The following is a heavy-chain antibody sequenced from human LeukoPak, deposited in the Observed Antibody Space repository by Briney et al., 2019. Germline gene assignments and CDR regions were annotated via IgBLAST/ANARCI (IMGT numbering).Heavy chain of an antibody. D-gene: IGHD3-10*01. J-gene: IGHJ4*02. CDR3: ARVKEVRGGITSFDY. CDR1: GYTFTSYA. V-gene: IGHV1-18*01. CDR2: ISVYNGNT. Sequence: ASVKVSCKASGYTFTSYAISWVRQAPGQGLEWMGWISVYNGNTNYAQKLQGRVTVTTDTSTSTAYMELRSLTSDDTAVYYCARVKEVRGGITSFDYWGQGTLVTVSS.